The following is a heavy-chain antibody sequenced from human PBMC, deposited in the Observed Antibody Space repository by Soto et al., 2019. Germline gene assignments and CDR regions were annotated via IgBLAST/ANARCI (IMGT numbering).Heavy chain of an antibody. CDR1: GFTFSSYW. D-gene: IGHD2-8*01. J-gene: IGHJ4*02. CDR3: ARGDGDYHAANGYLGRH. V-gene: IGHV3-74*01. CDR2: IKSDGSGA. Sequence: EVQLVESGGDLVQPGGSLRLSCAASGFTFSSYWMHWVRQAPGKGLVWVSRIKSDGSGAIYADSVKGRFTVSRDNAKNTLYLLMISLSTGDTAVYYCARGDGDYHAANGYLGRHWGQGPRVTVSS.